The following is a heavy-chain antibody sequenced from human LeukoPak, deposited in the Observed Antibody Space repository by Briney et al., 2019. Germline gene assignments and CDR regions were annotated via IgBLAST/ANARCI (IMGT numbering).Heavy chain of an antibody. V-gene: IGHV1-2*02. D-gene: IGHD2-2*02. CDR3: ARDRYCSSTSCYTREYYYYGMGV. CDR2: INPNSGGT. J-gene: IGHJ6*02. Sequence: GASVKVSCKASGYTFTGYYMHWVRQAPGQGLEWMGWINPNSGGTNYAQKFQGRVTMTRDTSISTAYMELSRLRSDDTAVYYCARDRYCSSTSCYTREYYYYGMGVWGQGTTVTVSS. CDR1: GYTFTGYY.